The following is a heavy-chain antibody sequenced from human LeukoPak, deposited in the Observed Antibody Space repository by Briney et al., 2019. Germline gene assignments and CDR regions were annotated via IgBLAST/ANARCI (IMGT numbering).Heavy chain of an antibody. CDR1: GFTVSSNY. CDR3: ARAPPGWYFDY. CDR2: VYSGGST. Sequence: GGSLRLSCAASGFTVSSNYMSWVRQAPGKGLEWVSVVYSGGSTYYADSVKGRFTISRDNSKNTLYHQMNSLRAEDTAVYYCARAPPGWYFDYWGQGTLVTVSS. V-gene: IGHV3-53*01. D-gene: IGHD6-19*01. J-gene: IGHJ4*02.